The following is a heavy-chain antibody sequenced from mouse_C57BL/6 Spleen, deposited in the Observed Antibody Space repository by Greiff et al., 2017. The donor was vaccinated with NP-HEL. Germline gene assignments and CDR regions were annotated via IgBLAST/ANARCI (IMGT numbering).Heavy chain of an antibody. J-gene: IGHJ4*01. CDR1: GFSLTSYG. Sequence: QVQLKESGPGLVQPSQSLSITCTVSGFSLTSYGVHWVRQSSGKGLEWLGVIWSGGSTDYNAAFIFRLNISKDNSKSQVVFKMNSLQAVDKAIYYWAPPYYAMDYWGQGTSVTVSS. CDR3: APPYYAMDY. CDR2: IWSGGST. V-gene: IGHV2-2*01.